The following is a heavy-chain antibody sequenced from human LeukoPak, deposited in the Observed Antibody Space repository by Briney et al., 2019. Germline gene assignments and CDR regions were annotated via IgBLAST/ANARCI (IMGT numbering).Heavy chain of an antibody. V-gene: IGHV1-46*01. CDR2: LNPSGGGT. J-gene: IGHJ4*02. Sequence: ASVKVSCKASGYTFTSYYIHWVRQAPGQGLEWMGILNPSGGGTSYAQKFQGRVTLTRDTSTSTVYMELSSLRSADTAVYYCARAIQPWPPFDYWGQGTLVTVSS. CDR3: ARAIQPWPPFDY. D-gene: IGHD5-18*01. CDR1: GYTFTSYY.